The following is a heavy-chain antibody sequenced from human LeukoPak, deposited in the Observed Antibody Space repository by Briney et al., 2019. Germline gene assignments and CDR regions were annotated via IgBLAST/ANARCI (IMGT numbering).Heavy chain of an antibody. D-gene: IGHD2-15*01. J-gene: IGHJ6*03. V-gene: IGHV3-53*01. Sequence: GGSLRLSCAASGFTFSSYSMNWVRQAPGKGLEWVSVIYSGGSTYYADSVKGRFTISRDNSKNTLYLQINSLRAEDTAVYYCARGRRYCSGGSCYSKANYYYYYMDVWGKGTTVTISS. CDR2: IYSGGST. CDR3: ARGRRYCSGGSCYSKANYYYYYMDV. CDR1: GFTFSSYS.